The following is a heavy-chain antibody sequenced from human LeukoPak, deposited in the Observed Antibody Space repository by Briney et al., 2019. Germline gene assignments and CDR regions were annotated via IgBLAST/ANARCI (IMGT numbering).Heavy chain of an antibody. CDR1: GFTFSSYG. D-gene: IGHD6-19*01. CDR3: AKSASGWYNFDY. CDR2: IGGSGGST. J-gene: IGHJ4*02. Sequence: GGSLRLSCAASGFTFSSYGMHWVRQAPGQGLEWVSTIGGSGGSTDYADSVKGRFSISRDNSKNTLYLQMKSLRAEDTAVYYCAKSASGWYNFDYWGQGTLVTVSS. V-gene: IGHV3-23*01.